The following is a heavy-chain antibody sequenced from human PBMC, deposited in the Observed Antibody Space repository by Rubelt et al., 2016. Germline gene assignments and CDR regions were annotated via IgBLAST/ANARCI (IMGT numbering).Heavy chain of an antibody. D-gene: IGHD6-6*01. CDR2: INTNTGNR. Sequence: QVQLVQSGSESEKPGASVKVSCKASGHTFTNYGMNWVRQAPGQGLEWLGWINTNTGNRTYAQGFSGRFVFSLDTSVNTAFLQIFSLKPEDTAVYYCAQAGSSSAYWGQGTLVTVSS. CDR3: AQAGSSSAY. J-gene: IGHJ4*02. V-gene: IGHV7-4-1*01. CDR1: GHTFTNYG.